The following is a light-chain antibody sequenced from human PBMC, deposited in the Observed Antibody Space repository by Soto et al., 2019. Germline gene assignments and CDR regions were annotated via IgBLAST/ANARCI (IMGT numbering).Light chain of an antibody. J-gene: IGKJ1*01. CDR3: QQYNTRPQT. CDR2: GAS. Sequence: LFLSLLVRATLSCRASQSVSSNLAWYQQKPGQAPSLLIYGASTRATGVPARFSGSGSGTEFALTISGLQSEDFTVYFCQQYNTRPQTFGQGTKVDIK. CDR1: QSVSSN. V-gene: IGKV3-15*01.